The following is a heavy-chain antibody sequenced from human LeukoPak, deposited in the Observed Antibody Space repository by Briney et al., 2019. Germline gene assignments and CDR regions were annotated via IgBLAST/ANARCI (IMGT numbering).Heavy chain of an antibody. J-gene: IGHJ5*02. CDR1: GYTLTELS. D-gene: IGHD3-10*01. V-gene: IGHV1-24*01. Sequence: ASVKVSCKVSGYTLTELSTHWVRQAPGKGLEWMGGFDPEDGETIYAQKFQGRVTMTEDTSTDTAYMELSSLRSEDTAVYYCATEEIYYGSGRGKKWFDPWGQGTLVTVSS. CDR2: FDPEDGET. CDR3: ATEEIYYGSGRGKKWFDP.